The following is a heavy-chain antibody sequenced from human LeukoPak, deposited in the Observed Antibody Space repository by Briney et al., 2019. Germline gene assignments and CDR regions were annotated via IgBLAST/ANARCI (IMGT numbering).Heavy chain of an antibody. CDR1: GFTFSNYG. J-gene: IGHJ6*02. D-gene: IGHD2-2*02. CDR3: ARALYTNTWFYYYYGVDV. Sequence: GGSLRLSCAASGFTFSNYGMHWVRQAPGKGLEGVALIWFDGSSKYYADSVKGRFTISRDNSQDTLYLQMTSLRADDTAIYYCARALYTNTWFYYYYGVDVWGQGTAVTVSS. CDR2: IWFDGSSK. V-gene: IGHV3-33*01.